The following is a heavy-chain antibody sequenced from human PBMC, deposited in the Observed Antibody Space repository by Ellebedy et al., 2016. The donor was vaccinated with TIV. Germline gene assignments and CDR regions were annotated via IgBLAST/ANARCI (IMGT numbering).Heavy chain of an antibody. CDR2: IYTDDSQT. D-gene: IGHD2-2*03. CDR3: ARVGYCCSSTCPTDY. J-gene: IGHJ4*02. Sequence: GESLKISCKGSENSFTNYWIGWVRQMPGRGLEWMGIIYTDDSQTRYSPSFQGQVTISADKSISPAYLQWSSLKASGTAMYSSARVGYCCSSTCPTDYWGQGTLVTVSS. V-gene: IGHV5-51*01. CDR1: ENSFTNYW.